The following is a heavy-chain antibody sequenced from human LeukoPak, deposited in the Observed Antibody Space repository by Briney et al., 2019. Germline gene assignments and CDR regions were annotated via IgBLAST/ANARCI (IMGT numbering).Heavy chain of an antibody. CDR2: IIPILGIV. V-gene: IGHV1-69*02. Sequence: ASVKVSCKASGGTFSSYTISWVRQAPGQGLEWMGRIIPILGIVNYAQKFQGRVTITADKSTSTAYMELSSLRSEDTAVYYCASLITIFGVVIQDAFDIWGQGTMVTVSS. CDR1: GGTFSSYT. J-gene: IGHJ3*02. D-gene: IGHD3-3*01. CDR3: ASLITIFGVVIQDAFDI.